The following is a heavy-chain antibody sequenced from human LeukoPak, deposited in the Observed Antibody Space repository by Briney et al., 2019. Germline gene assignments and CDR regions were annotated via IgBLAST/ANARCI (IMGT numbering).Heavy chain of an antibody. Sequence: SVKVSXKASGGTVSNYAISWVRQAPGQGLEWMGGNIPIFGTSNYAQKFQGRVTITADESTNTAYMELSSLRSEDTALYYCATDRFDPWGQGTLVTVSS. V-gene: IGHV1-69*13. J-gene: IGHJ5*02. CDR3: ATDRFDP. CDR1: GGTVSNYA. CDR2: NIPIFGTS.